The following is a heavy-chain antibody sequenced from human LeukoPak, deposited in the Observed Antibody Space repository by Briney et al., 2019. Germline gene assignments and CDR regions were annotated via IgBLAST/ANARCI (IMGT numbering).Heavy chain of an antibody. CDR2: IQSKTDGGTT. D-gene: IGHD3-10*01. CDR1: GFTFRKAW. J-gene: IGHJ4*02. V-gene: IGHV3-15*01. CDR3: TTEKLLWFGELSYYFDY. Sequence: GGSLRLSCAASGFTFRKAWMSWVRQAPRKGREWVGRIQSKTDGGTTDYAAPVKGRFTISRDDSKNTLYLQMNSLKTEDTGVYYCTTEKLLWFGELSYYFDYWGQGTLVTVSS.